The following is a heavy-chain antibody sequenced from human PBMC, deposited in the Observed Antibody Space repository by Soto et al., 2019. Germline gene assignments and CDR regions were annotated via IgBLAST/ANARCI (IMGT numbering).Heavy chain of an antibody. J-gene: IGHJ5*02. Sequence: ASVKVSCKSSGYTFTTSGISWVRQAPGQGLEWMGWINAYNGDTNYAQKLQGRVTMTTDTSTSTAYMELRSLRSDDTAVYYCARVLPPFDPWGQGTLVTVSS. CDR2: INAYNGDT. V-gene: IGHV1-18*01. CDR3: ARVLPPFDP. CDR1: GYTFTTSG.